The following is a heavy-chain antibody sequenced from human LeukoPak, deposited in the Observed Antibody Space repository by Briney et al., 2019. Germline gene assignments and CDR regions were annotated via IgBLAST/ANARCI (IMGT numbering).Heavy chain of an antibody. Sequence: PSVNASCKASGYTFTSYYMHWVRQATVQRLEWMGIINPSGGSTRYAQKFQGRVTMNSDTSTSTVFMELSSLRSENTAVYYCARGVDTTRGLWLYGIDDWGQGTTVTVSS. J-gene: IGHJ6*02. CDR1: GYTFTSYY. CDR2: INPSGGST. V-gene: IGHV1-46*01. CDR3: ARGVDTTRGLWLYGIDD. D-gene: IGHD5-18*01.